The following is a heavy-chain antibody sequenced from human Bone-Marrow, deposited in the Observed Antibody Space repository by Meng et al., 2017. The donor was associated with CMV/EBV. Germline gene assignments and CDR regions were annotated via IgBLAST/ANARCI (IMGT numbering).Heavy chain of an antibody. V-gene: IGHV5-51*01. CDR1: GYSFTGYW. CDR2: IYPGDSDT. J-gene: IGHJ3*02. Sequence: GESLKISCKGSGYSFTGYWIGWVRQMPGKGLEWMGIIYPGDSDTRYSPSFQGQVTISADKSISTAYLQWSSLKASDTAMYYCARGYCSSTSCYDAFDIWGQGTMVNVAS. CDR3: ARGYCSSTSCYDAFDI. D-gene: IGHD2-2*01.